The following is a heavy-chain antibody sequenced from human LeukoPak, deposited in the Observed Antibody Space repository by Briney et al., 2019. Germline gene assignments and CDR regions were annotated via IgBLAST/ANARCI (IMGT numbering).Heavy chain of an antibody. Sequence: ASVKVSCKASGYTFTSYAMNWVRQAPGQGLEWMGWINPNSGGTNYAQKFQGRVTMTRDTSISTAYMELSRLRSDDTAVYYCARDWGSSSWDDAFDTWGQGTMVTVSS. J-gene: IGHJ3*02. CDR1: GYTFTSYA. D-gene: IGHD6-13*01. CDR2: INPNSGGT. CDR3: ARDWGSSSWDDAFDT. V-gene: IGHV1-2*02.